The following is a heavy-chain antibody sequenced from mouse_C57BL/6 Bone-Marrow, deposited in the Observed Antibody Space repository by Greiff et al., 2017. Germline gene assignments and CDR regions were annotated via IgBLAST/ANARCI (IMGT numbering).Heavy chain of an antibody. CDR1: GYAFSSSW. CDR3: ASWGTADY. CDR2: IYPGDGDT. V-gene: IGHV1-82*01. D-gene: IGHD3-3*01. J-gene: IGHJ2*01. Sequence: QVQLKQSGPELVKPGASVKISCKASGYAFSSSWMNWVKQRLGKGLEWIGRIYPGDGDTNYNGKFKGKATLTADKSSSTAYMQLSSLTSEDSAVYFCASWGTADYWGQGTTLTVSS.